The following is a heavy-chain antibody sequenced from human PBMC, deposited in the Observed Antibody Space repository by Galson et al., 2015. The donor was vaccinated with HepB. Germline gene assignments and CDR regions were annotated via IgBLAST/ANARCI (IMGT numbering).Heavy chain of an antibody. CDR1: GFTFSSYG. D-gene: IGHD6-6*01. V-gene: IGHV3-33*01. CDR3: ARERGVEYSSSSWSGYYYYYMDV. Sequence: SLRLSCAASGFTFSSYGMHWARQAPGKGLEWVAVIWYDGSNKYYADSVKGRFTISRDNSKNTLYLQMNSLRAEDTAVYYCARERGVEYSSSSWSGYYYYYMDVWGKGTTVTVSS. J-gene: IGHJ6*03. CDR2: IWYDGSNK.